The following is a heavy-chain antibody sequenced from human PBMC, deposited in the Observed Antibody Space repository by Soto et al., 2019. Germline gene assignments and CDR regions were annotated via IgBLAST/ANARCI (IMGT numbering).Heavy chain of an antibody. D-gene: IGHD1-1*01. CDR3: AKFKLDPPPIYGMDV. Sequence: SLRLSCEASVFTFSSYWMTWVRQAPGKGLEWVANIKQDGSEKNYVASVKGRFTISRDNSKNTLYLQMNSLRAEDTAVYYCAKFKLDPPPIYGMDVWGKGTTVTVSS. CDR2: IKQDGSEK. V-gene: IGHV3-7*03. CDR1: VFTFSSYW. J-gene: IGHJ6*04.